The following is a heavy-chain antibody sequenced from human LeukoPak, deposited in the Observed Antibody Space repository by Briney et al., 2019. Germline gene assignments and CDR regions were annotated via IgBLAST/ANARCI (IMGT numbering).Heavy chain of an antibody. Sequence: ASVKVSCRASGYTFINYYIHWVRQAPGQGLEWMGIINPSGGSTSYAQKFQGRVTMTRDMSTSTVYMELSSLRSEDTAVYYCARAVNYVWGSYRPNWFDPWGQGTLVTVSS. CDR3: ARAVNYVWGSYRPNWFDP. CDR1: GYTFINYY. CDR2: INPSGGST. J-gene: IGHJ5*02. D-gene: IGHD3-16*02. V-gene: IGHV1-46*01.